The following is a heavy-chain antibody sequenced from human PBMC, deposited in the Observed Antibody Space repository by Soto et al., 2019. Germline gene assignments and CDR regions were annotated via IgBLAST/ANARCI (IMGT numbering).Heavy chain of an antibody. J-gene: IGHJ6*02. Sequence: ASVKVSCKASGYTFTNYGISWVRQAPGQGLEWMGWISAYNGNTKYAQKFQGRVTITRDTSASTAYMELSSLRSEDTAVYYCARGGPYCSSTSCYRDYYYYGMDVWGQGTTVTVSS. V-gene: IGHV1-18*01. CDR3: ARGGPYCSSTSCYRDYYYYGMDV. D-gene: IGHD2-2*01. CDR1: GYTFTNYG. CDR2: ISAYNGNT.